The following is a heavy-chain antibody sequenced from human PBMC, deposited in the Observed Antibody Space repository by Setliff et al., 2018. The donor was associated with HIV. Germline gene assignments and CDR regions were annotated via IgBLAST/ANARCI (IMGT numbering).Heavy chain of an antibody. CDR3: ARGIPRGTVFGVVGYFDY. J-gene: IGHJ4*02. CDR1: GYTFTGYY. V-gene: IGHV1-69*13. CDR2: IHPIFGTT. Sequence: SVKVSCKASGYTFTGYYMHWVRQAPGQGLEWMGGIHPIFGTTNYARDFMGRVSITADESTNTAYMELSSLRSDDSAIYYCARGIPRGTVFGVVGYFDYWGQGTPVTVS. D-gene: IGHD3-3*01.